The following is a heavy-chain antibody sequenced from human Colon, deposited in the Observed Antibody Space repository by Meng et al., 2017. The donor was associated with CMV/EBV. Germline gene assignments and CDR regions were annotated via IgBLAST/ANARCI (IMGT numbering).Heavy chain of an antibody. V-gene: IGHV4-31*02. D-gene: IGHD1-1*01. Sequence: WIRQHPGKGLEWIGYIYYSGSTYYNPSLKSRVTISVDTSKNQFSLKLSSVTAADTAVYYCARDELRGYMAFDPWGQGTLVTVSS. J-gene: IGHJ5*02. CDR3: ARDELRGYMAFDP. CDR2: IYYSGST.